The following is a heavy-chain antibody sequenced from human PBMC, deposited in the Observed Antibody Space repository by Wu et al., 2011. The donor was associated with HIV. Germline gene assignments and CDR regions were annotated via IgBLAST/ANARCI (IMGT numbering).Heavy chain of an antibody. V-gene: IGHV1-2*02. CDR1: GYTFSAYY. CDR2: INPNSGDT. CDR3: AREAPYPA. Sequence: QVQLVQSGAEVKKPGASVKVSCRASGYTFSAYYMHWVRQAPGQGLEWMGWINPNSGDTDYAQKFQGRVTMTRDTSINTAYMELISLISDDTAVYYCAREAPYPAWGQGTLVTVSS. J-gene: IGHJ5*02.